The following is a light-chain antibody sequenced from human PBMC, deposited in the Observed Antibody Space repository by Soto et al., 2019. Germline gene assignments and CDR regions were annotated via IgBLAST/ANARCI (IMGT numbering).Light chain of an antibody. Sequence: DIVLTQSPGTLSLSPGERATLSCRASQSVSSSYLAWYQQTPGQAPRLLIYGASSRATGIPDRFSGSGSGTDCTLTSSCLQSEDFATYYCQQYDSYPRTFGQGTKLEIK. V-gene: IGKV3-20*01. CDR1: QSVSSSY. CDR3: QQYDSYPRT. CDR2: GAS. J-gene: IGKJ2*01.